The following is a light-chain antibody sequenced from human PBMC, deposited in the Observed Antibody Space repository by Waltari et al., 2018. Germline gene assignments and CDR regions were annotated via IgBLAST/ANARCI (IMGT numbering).Light chain of an antibody. J-gene: IGKJ2*01. CDR3: QQSYSSPYT. CDR1: QRINSY. CDR2: GAS. V-gene: IGKV1-39*01. Sequence: DIQLTQSPSTLPASVGDRVTITCRASQRINSYLNWYQQKPGKAPKLLIYGASSLQSGVPSGVSGSGSGTEFTLTISSLQPEDSATYYCQQSYSSPYTFGQGTKLEIK.